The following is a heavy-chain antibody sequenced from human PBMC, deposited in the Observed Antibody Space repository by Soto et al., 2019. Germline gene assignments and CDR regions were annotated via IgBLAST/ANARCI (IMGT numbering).Heavy chain of an antibody. Sequence: PGGSLRLSCAVSGFTFSNYAMTWVRQAPGKGLEWVSLMSGNGGRIVYADSVKGRFTISRDNAKNSLYLQMNSLRAEDTAVYYCARDPLRYFDWSAHYYGMDVWGQGTTVTV. CDR1: GFTFSNYA. V-gene: IGHV3-23*01. CDR2: MSGNGGRI. D-gene: IGHD3-9*01. CDR3: ARDPLRYFDWSAHYYGMDV. J-gene: IGHJ6*02.